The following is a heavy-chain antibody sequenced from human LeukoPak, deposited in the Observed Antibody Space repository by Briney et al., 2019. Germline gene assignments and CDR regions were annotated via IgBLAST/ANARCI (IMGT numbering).Heavy chain of an antibody. CDR2: ISAYNGNT. CDR1: GYTFTSYG. Sequence: GASVKVSCKASGYTFTSYGISWVRQAPGQGLEWMGWISAYNGNTNYAQKPQGRVTMTTDTSTSTAYMELRSLRSDDTAVYYCARLKSARGIAVAGTGWFDPWGQGTLVTVSS. D-gene: IGHD6-19*01. V-gene: IGHV1-18*01. J-gene: IGHJ5*02. CDR3: ARLKSARGIAVAGTGWFDP.